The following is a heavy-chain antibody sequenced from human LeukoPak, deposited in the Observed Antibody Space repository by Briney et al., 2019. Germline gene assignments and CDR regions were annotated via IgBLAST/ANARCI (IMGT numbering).Heavy chain of an antibody. V-gene: IGHV4-34*01. D-gene: IGHD5-18*01. J-gene: IGHJ4*02. CDR1: GGSFSGYY. CDR3: ARGNAMVNYFDY. Sequence: SETLSLTCAVYGGSFSGYYWSWIRQPPEKGLEWIGEINHSGSTNYNPSLKSRVTISVDTSKNQFSLKLSSVTAADTAVYYCARGNAMVNYFDYWGQGTLVTVSS. CDR2: INHSGST.